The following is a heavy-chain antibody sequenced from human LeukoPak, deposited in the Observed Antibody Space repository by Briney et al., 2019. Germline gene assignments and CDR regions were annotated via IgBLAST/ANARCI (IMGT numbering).Heavy chain of an antibody. J-gene: IGHJ4*02. D-gene: IGHD3/OR15-3a*01. CDR3: ARSGASAGSTWTFDS. V-gene: IGHV3-74*01. Sequence: GGSLRLSCAASGFTFSSYWMHWVRQAPGKGLVWVSRISSDGSTTTYADSVKGRFTISRDNAKSTLYLQVDSLRAEDSAVYYCARSGASAGSTWTFDSWGQGTLVTVSS. CDR1: GFTFSSYW. CDR2: ISSDGSTT.